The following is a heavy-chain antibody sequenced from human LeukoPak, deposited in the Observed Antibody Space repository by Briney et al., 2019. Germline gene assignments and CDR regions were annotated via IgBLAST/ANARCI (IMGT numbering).Heavy chain of an antibody. D-gene: IGHD1-26*01. CDR1: GFTLGAFA. CDR2: IDKDGRKT. J-gene: IGHJ6*02. Sequence: GGSLRLSCAASGFTLGAFAMHWVRQAPGKGLEWVSLIDKDGRKTYYADSVKGRFTISRDNSKNTLYLQMTSLRTEDTALYYCATWAFYHSLDVWGQGATVTVSS. V-gene: IGHV3-43*02. CDR3: ATWAFYHSLDV.